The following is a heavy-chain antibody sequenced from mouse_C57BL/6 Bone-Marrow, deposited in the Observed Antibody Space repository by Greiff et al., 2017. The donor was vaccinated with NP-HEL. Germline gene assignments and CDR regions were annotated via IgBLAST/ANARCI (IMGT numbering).Heavy chain of an antibody. CDR2: INPSSGYT. D-gene: IGHD1-1*01. V-gene: IGHV1-4*01. J-gene: IGHJ4*01. Sequence: QVQLQQSGAELARPGASVKMSCKASGYTFTSYTMHWVKQRPGQGLEWIGYINPSSGYTKYNQKFKDKATLTADKSSSTAYMQLSSLTSEDSAVYYCARSIYYYGSSFYYYAMDYWGQGTSVTVSS. CDR1: GYTFTSYT. CDR3: ARSIYYYGSSFYYYAMDY.